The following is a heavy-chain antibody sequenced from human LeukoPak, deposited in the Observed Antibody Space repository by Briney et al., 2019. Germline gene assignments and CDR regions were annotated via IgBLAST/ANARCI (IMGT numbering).Heavy chain of an antibody. CDR2: IKQDGGDQ. CDR1: GFIFSVYW. CDR3: AKNIAGRGRDSYYLYGLDV. Sequence: GGPLRLSCAASGFIFSVYWMTWLRQPPGKGLEWVASIKQDGGDQHYVDAVKGRCTISIDNAKNSLYLQMNNLRADDTAVYYCAKNIAGRGRDSYYLYGLDVWGQGTTVTVSS. D-gene: IGHD6-13*01. J-gene: IGHJ6*02. V-gene: IGHV3-7*01.